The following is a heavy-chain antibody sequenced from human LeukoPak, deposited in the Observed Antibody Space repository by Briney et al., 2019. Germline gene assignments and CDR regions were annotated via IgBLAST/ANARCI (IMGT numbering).Heavy chain of an antibody. V-gene: IGHV4-30-2*01. CDR1: GGSISSGGYS. CDR3: ARVIDYYGSGSYTSYYFDY. J-gene: IGHJ4*02. Sequence: SETLSLTCAVSGGSISSGGYSWSWIRQPPGKGLGWIGYIYHSGSTNYNPSLKSRVTISVDTSKNQFSLKLSSVTAADTAVYYCARVIDYYGSGSYTSYYFDYWGQGTLVTVSS. D-gene: IGHD3-10*01. CDR2: IYHSGST.